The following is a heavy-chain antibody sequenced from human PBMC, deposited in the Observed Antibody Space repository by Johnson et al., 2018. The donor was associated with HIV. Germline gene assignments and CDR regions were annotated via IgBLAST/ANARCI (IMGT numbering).Heavy chain of an antibody. CDR3: AREWDPRTPDAFDI. D-gene: IGHD1-26*01. V-gene: IGHV3-30*03. CDR1: GFTFSNAW. J-gene: IGHJ3*02. CDR2: ISYDGTSK. Sequence: QVQLVESGGGLVKPGGSLRLSCAASGFTFSNAWMSWVRQAPGKGLEWVAVISYDGTSKYQADSVKGRFTISRDNSKNTLYLQMNSLRAEDTAVYYCAREWDPRTPDAFDIWGQGTMVTVSS.